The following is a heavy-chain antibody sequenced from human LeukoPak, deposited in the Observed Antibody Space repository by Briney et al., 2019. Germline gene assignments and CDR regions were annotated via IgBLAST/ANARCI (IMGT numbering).Heavy chain of an antibody. CDR2: ISYNGRNQ. V-gene: IGHV3-30*04. Sequence: PGRSLRLSCSASGFTFSSYAMHWVRQAPGKGLEWVAVISYNGRNQNYADSVQGRFTISRDNSKNTLYLQMNSLRAEDTAVYYCARGESYHSFWGQGTLVTVSS. CDR1: GFTFSSYA. J-gene: IGHJ4*02. CDR3: ARGESYHSF. D-gene: IGHD1-26*01.